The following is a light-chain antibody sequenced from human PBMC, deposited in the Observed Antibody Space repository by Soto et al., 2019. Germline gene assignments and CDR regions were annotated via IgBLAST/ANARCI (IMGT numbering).Light chain of an antibody. V-gene: IGLV2-14*03. CDR3: SSYTTRNPRQIV. J-gene: IGLJ1*01. CDR2: DVS. Sequence: QSVLTQPASASGPPGKTITISCTGTSSDVGGHNYVYWYQHHTAKAPKLIIYDVSNLPSVVSIRFSGSKSDNTASLTIYGLQPEDEAEYHCSSYTTRNPRQIVFRTGNKLTVL. CDR1: SSDVGGHNY.